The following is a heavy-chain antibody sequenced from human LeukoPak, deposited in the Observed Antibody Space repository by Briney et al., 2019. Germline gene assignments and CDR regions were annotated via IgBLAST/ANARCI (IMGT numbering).Heavy chain of an antibody. J-gene: IGHJ6*02. CDR2: IYYTGTT. D-gene: IGHD4/OR15-4a*01. CDR1: GGSISHYY. CDR3: AREDPQTKVPEGMDV. V-gene: IGHV4-59*01. Sequence: SETLSLTWTVSGGSISHYYWSWIRQPPGKGPEWIGYIYYTGTTNYNPSLKSRVTISVDTSKNPFSLKLNSVTAADTAVYYCAREDPQTKVPEGMDVWGQGTTVTVSS.